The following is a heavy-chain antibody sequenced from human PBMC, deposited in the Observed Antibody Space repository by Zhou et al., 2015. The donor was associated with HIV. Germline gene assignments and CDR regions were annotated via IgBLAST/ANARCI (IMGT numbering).Heavy chain of an antibody. D-gene: IGHD3-3*01. CDR1: GGTFSSYA. Sequence: QVQLVQSGAEVKKPGSSVKVSCKASGGTFSSYAISWVRQAPGQGLEWMGGIIPIFGTANYAQKFQGRVTITADESTSTAYMELSSLRSEDTAVYYCARDSLIFGVVITRAVDAFDIWGQGTMVTVSS. V-gene: IGHV1-69*01. CDR3: ARDSLIFGVVITRAVDAFDI. J-gene: IGHJ3*02. CDR2: IIPIFGTA.